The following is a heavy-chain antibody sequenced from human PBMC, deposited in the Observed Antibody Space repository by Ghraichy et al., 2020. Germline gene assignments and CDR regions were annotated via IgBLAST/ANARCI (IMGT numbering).Heavy chain of an antibody. D-gene: IGHD3-9*01. CDR3: AHSRSYDILTSYFEGFDP. V-gene: IGHV2-5*02. Sequence: SGPTLVKPTQTLTLTCTFSGFSLSTSGVGVGWIRQPPGKALEWLALIYWDDDNLYSPSLKSRLTITKDTSKNQVVLTMTNMDPVDTATYYCAHSRSYDILTSYFEGFDPWGQGTLVTVSS. CDR2: IYWDDDN. J-gene: IGHJ5*02. CDR1: GFSLSTSGVG.